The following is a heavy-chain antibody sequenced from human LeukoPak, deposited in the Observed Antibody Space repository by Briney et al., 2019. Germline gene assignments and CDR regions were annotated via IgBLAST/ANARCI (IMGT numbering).Heavy chain of an antibody. J-gene: IGHJ4*02. D-gene: IGHD3-22*01. Sequence: ASVKVSCTASGGTFSSYAISWVRQAPGQGLEWMGGIIPIFGTANYAQKFQGRVTITTDESTSTAYMELSSLRSEDTAVYYCAGASDSSGYHVDFDYWGQGTLVTVSS. CDR2: IIPIFGTA. V-gene: IGHV1-69*05. CDR3: AGASDSSGYHVDFDY. CDR1: GGTFSSYA.